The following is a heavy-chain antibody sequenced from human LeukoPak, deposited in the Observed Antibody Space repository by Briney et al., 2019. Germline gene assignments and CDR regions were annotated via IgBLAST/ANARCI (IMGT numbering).Heavy chain of an antibody. Sequence: PSETLSLTCTVSGGSISSGGYYWSWIRQHPGKGLEWIGYIYYSGSTYYNPSLKSRVTISVDTSKNQFSLKLSSVTAADTAVYYCARVHVGADPVPDYWGQGTLVTVSS. CDR2: IYYSGST. V-gene: IGHV4-31*03. CDR1: GGSISSGGYY. CDR3: ARVHVGADPVPDY. J-gene: IGHJ4*02. D-gene: IGHD1-26*01.